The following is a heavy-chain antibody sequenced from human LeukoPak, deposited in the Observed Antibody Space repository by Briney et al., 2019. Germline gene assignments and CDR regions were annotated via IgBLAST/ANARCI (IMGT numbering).Heavy chain of an antibody. CDR3: ARESGGWFDP. D-gene: IGHD1-26*01. Sequence: SETLSLTCTVSGGSISNYCWSWIRQPPGKGLEWIGYIYYSGSTNYNPSLKSRVTMSVDTSNNQFSLKLSSVTAADTAVYYCARESGGWFDPWGQGTLVTVSS. CDR1: GGSISNYC. V-gene: IGHV4-59*01. CDR2: IYYSGST. J-gene: IGHJ5*02.